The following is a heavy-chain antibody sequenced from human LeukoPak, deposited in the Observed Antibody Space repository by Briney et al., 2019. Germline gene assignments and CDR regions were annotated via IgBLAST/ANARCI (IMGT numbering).Heavy chain of an antibody. D-gene: IGHD3-22*01. Sequence: GGSLRLSCAASGFTFSSYGMHWVRQAPGKGLEWVAVISYDGNNKFYADSVKGRFTISRDNSKNTLDLQMNSLRAEDTAVYYCAKGHYYDSSGQYCYVEYWGQGTLVTVSS. J-gene: IGHJ4*02. CDR1: GFTFSSYG. CDR2: ISYDGNNK. V-gene: IGHV3-30*18. CDR3: AKGHYYDSSGQYCYVEY.